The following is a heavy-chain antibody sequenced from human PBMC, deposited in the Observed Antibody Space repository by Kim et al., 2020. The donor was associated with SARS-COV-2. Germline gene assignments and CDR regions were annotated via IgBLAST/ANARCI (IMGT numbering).Heavy chain of an antibody. D-gene: IGHD2-21*02. V-gene: IGHV3-15*01. CDR1: GFTFSNAW. J-gene: IGHJ4*02. CDR2: IKSKTDGGTT. CDR3: TTTTWVVTALSLVLV. Sequence: GGSLRLSCAASGFTFSNAWMSWVRQAPGKGLEWVGRIKSKTDGGTTDYAAPVKGRFTISRDDSKNTLYLQMNSLKTEDTAVYYCTTTTWVVTALSLVLVWGQGTLVTVSS.